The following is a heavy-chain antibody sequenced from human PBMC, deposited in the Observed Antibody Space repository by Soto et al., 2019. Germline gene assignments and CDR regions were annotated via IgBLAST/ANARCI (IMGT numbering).Heavy chain of an antibody. V-gene: IGHV5-51*01. CDR3: TRDLDYNANSESFNI. Sequence: GESLKISCKDSGYSFTSYWIAWVRQTPGKGLEWMGIIYPYDSNTRYSPSFQGQVTISADKSVSTAYLQWSSLKASDTAMYFCTRDLDYNANSESFNIWGQGTMVTVSS. CDR2: IYPYDSNT. D-gene: IGHD4-4*01. J-gene: IGHJ3*02. CDR1: GYSFTSYW.